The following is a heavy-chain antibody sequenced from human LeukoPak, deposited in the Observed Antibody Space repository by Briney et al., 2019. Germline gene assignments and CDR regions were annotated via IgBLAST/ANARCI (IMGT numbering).Heavy chain of an antibody. CDR3: ARKVIGVSYWPGWGV. D-gene: IGHD3-22*01. V-gene: IGHV4-59*12. J-gene: IGHJ1*01. CDR2: IFHSGST. Sequence: SETLSLTCTVSSGSISTYYWSWIRQSPGKGLEWMGYIFHSGSTTYNPSLSSRLTISVDTSKNQFSLELRSVTAADTAVYYCARKVIGVSYWPGWGVGGQGT. CDR1: SGSISTYY.